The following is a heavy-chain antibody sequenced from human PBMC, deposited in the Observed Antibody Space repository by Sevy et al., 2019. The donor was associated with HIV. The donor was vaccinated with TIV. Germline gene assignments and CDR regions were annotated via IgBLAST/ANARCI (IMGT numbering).Heavy chain of an antibody. D-gene: IGHD5-18*01. J-gene: IGHJ6*02. V-gene: IGHV3-15*01. CDR3: TTGRAAYSYGYFYYAMDV. Sequence: GGSLRLSCASSGIIFKNAWMNWVRQVPGRGLEWVGRIKSKSDGETTDYSAPVKGRFTISRDDSKNTLYLQMNSLKTEDTAVYLCTTGRAAYSYGYFYYAMDVWGQGTTVTVSS. CDR2: IKSKSDGETT. CDR1: GIIFKNAW.